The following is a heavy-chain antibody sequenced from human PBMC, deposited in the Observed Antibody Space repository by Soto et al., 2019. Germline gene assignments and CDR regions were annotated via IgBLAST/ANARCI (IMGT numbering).Heavy chain of an antibody. CDR2: ISAYNGNT. CDR3: ARDWSYYYDSSGSFYYYGMDV. Sequence: GASVKVSCKASGYTFTSYGISWVRQAPGQGLEWMGWISAYNGNTNYAQKYQGRVTITADESTSTAYMELSSLRSEDTAVYYCARDWSYYYDSSGSFYYYGMDVWGQGTTVTVSS. CDR1: GYTFTSYG. V-gene: IGHV1-18*01. J-gene: IGHJ6*02. D-gene: IGHD3-22*01.